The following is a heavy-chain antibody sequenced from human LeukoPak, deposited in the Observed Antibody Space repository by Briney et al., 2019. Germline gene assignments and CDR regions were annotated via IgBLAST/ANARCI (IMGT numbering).Heavy chain of an antibody. CDR1: GGSISSSSYY. V-gene: IGHV4-39*01. J-gene: IGHJ4*02. CDR2: IYYSGST. CDR3: ARRERGLFDY. Sequence: PSETLSLTCTVSGGSISSSSYYWGWIRQPPGKGLEWIGSIYYSGSTNYTPSLKSRVTISVDTYKNQFSLKLSSVTAADTAVYYCARRERGLFDYWGQGTLVTVSS.